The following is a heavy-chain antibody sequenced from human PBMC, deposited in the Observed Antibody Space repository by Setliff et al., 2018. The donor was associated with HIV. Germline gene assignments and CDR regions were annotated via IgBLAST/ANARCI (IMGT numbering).Heavy chain of an antibody. CDR1: GFRLSSYW. D-gene: IGHD6-13*01. CDR3: AKVPGTAASGVYYFDY. V-gene: IGHV3-23*01. J-gene: IGHJ4*02. Sequence: GESLKISCAASGFRLSSYWMHWVRQAPGKGLEWVAAIRGNGDNRFYADSVKGRFSISRDNSKNTLYLQMNSLRAEDTAVYYCAKVPGTAASGVYYFDYWGQGTLVTVSS. CDR2: IRGNGDNR.